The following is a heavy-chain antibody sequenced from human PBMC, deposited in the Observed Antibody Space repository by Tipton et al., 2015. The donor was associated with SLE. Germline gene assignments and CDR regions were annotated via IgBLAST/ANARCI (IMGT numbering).Heavy chain of an antibody. D-gene: IGHD6-13*01. CDR1: GFTFSSCE. CDR2: ISSSGATI. Sequence: SLRLSCAASGFTFSSCEMNWVRQAPGKGLEWVSYISSSGATIYYADSVKGRFTISRGNAKNSLNLQMSSLRAEDTAVYYCARAPSSSPGAFDIWGQGTMVTVSS. J-gene: IGHJ3*02. CDR3: ARAPSSSPGAFDI. V-gene: IGHV3-48*03.